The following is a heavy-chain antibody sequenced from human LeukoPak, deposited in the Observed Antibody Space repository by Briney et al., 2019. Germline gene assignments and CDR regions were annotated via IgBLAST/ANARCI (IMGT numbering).Heavy chain of an antibody. J-gene: IGHJ4*02. CDR2: ISHDGSNK. Sequence: PGGSLRLSCAASGFTFSSYAMHWVRQAPGKGLEWVAVISHDGSNKYYADSVKGRFTISRDNSKNTLYLQMNSLRAEDTAVYYCARAEDFWSGYLFDYWGQGTLVTVSS. CDR1: GFTFSSYA. V-gene: IGHV3-30-3*01. CDR3: ARAEDFWSGYLFDY. D-gene: IGHD3-3*01.